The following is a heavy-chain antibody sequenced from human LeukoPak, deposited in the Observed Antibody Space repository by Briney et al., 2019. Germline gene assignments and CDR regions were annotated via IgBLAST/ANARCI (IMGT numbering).Heavy chain of an antibody. CDR1: GFTFSRYA. J-gene: IGHJ4*02. CDR3: AKRGTACTSTRCNIDY. Sequence: GGSLRLSCVAPGFTFSRYAMNWVRQAPGKGLEWVSGISGRGDGTFYADSAKGRFTIPRDNSKNTLYLQMTSLRAEDTAIYYCAKRGTACTSTRCNIDYWGQGTLVTVSS. D-gene: IGHD2-2*01. V-gene: IGHV3-23*01. CDR2: ISGRGDGT.